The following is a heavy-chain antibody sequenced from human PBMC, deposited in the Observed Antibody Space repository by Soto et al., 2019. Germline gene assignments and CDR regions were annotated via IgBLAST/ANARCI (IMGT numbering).Heavy chain of an antibody. V-gene: IGHV3-7*01. J-gene: IGHJ5*02. D-gene: IGHD2-2*01. CDR3: AREEGKYCSSTSCYFRFDP. CDR1: GFTFSIYW. CDR2: IKQDGSEK. Sequence: VQLVESGGGLVQPGGSLRLSCAASGFTFSIYWMSWVRQAPGKGLEWVANIKQDGSEKNYVDSVKGRFTISRDNAKNSVYLQMNSLRAEDTAVYYCAREEGKYCSSTSCYFRFDPWGQGTLVTVSS.